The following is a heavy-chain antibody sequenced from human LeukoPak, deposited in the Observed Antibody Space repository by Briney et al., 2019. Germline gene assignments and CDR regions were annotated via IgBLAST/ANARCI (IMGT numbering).Heavy chain of an antibody. Sequence: GGSLRLSCAASGFTFSSCAMSWVRQAPGKGLEWVSAISGSGGSTYYADSVKGRFTISSDNSKNTLYLQMNSLRAEDTAVYYCAKDLGYYDSSGYSAYYYGMDVWGQGTTVTVSS. CDR3: AKDLGYYDSSGYSAYYYGMDV. CDR1: GFTFSSCA. D-gene: IGHD3-22*01. J-gene: IGHJ6*02. V-gene: IGHV3-23*01. CDR2: ISGSGGST.